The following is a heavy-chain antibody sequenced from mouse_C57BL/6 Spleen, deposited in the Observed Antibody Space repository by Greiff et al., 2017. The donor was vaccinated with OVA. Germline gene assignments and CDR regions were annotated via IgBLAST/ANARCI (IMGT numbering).Heavy chain of an antibody. V-gene: IGHV1-72*01. D-gene: IGHD1-3*01. CDR2: IDPNSGGT. Sequence: QVQLQQPGAELVKPGASVKLSCKASGYTFTSYWMHWVKQRPGRGLEWIGRIDPNSGGTKYNEKFKGKATLTVDKPSSTAYMQLSSLTSADSAVYYCARGGKTNYFDYWGQGTTLTVSS. CDR3: ARGGKTNYFDY. CDR1: GYTFTSYW. J-gene: IGHJ2*01.